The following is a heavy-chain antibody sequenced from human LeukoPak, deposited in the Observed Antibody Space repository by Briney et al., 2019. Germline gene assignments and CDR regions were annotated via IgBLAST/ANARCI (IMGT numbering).Heavy chain of an antibody. CDR2: INHSGST. CDR1: GGSFSGYY. D-gene: IGHD2-8*01. V-gene: IGHV4-34*01. CDR3: ARARTLGYCTNGVCLRAYYYYYIDV. Sequence: PSETLSLTCAVYGGSFSGYYWSWIRQPPGKGLEWIGEINHSGSTNYNPSLKSRVTISVDTSKNQFSLKLSSVTAADTAVYYCARARTLGYCTNGVCLRAYYYYYIDVWGKGTTVTLSS. J-gene: IGHJ6*03.